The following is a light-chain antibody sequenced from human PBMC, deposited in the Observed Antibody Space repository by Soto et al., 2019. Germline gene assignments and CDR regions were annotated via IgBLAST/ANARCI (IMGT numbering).Light chain of an antibody. CDR1: QSVRTN. Sequence: EIVMTQSPSTLSVSPGERATLSCRASQSVRTNLAWYQQKPGQAPRLLIYDASTRPAGIPARFSGSGSGTEFTLTISSLQSEDFAVYYCQQYNNWLSITFGQGTRLEI. V-gene: IGKV3-15*01. CDR2: DAS. J-gene: IGKJ5*01. CDR3: QQYNNWLSIT.